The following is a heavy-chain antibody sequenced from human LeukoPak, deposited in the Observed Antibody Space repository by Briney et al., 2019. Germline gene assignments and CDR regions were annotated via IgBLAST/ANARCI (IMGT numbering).Heavy chain of an antibody. CDR2: IYSGGST. V-gene: IGHV3-53*01. CDR3: ASIPRVKGESSLEVY. D-gene: IGHD6-6*01. J-gene: IGHJ4*02. Sequence: GGSLRLSCAASGFTVSSNYMSWVRQAPGKGLEWVSVIYSGGSTYYADSVKGRFTISRDNSKNTLYLQMNSLRADDTAVYYCASIPRVKGESSLEVYWGQGTLVTVSS. CDR1: GFTVSSNY.